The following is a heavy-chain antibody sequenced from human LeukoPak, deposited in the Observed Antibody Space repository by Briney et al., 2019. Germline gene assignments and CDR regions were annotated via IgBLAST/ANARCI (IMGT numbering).Heavy chain of an antibody. D-gene: IGHD6-13*01. CDR2: INPKSGVT. J-gene: IGHJ5*02. Sequence: ASVKVSCKASGYTFTGYYMHWLRQAPGQGLEWMGRINPKSGVTSYAQKLQGRVTMTTDTSTSTAYMELRSLRSDDTAVYYCARDSSLIAAAGPNWFDPWGQGTLVTVS. CDR3: ARDSSLIAAAGPNWFDP. CDR1: GYTFTGYY. V-gene: IGHV1-2*06.